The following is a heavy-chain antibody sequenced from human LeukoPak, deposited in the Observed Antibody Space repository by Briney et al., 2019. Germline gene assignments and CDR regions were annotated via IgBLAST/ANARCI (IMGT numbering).Heavy chain of an antibody. D-gene: IGHD4-23*01. CDR1: GFTFSSYA. Sequence: GRSLRLSCAASGFTFSSYAMHWVRQAPGKGLEWVAVISYDGSKKYYADSVKGRFTISRDNSKNTLYLQMNSLRAEDTAVYCCARTHYGGNSYYYYGMDVWGQGTTVTVSS. V-gene: IGHV3-30-3*01. CDR2: ISYDGSKK. CDR3: ARTHYGGNSYYYYGMDV. J-gene: IGHJ6*02.